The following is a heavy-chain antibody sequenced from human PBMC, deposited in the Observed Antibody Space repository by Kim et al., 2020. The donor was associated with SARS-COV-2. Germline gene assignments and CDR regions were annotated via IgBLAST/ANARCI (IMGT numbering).Heavy chain of an antibody. Sequence: GGSLRLSCAASGFTFSSYWMSWVRQAPGKGLEWVANIKQDGSEKYYVDSVKGRFTISRDNAKNSLYLQMNSLRAEDTAVYYCARVGYCSSTSCYGPNFDYWGQGTLVTVSS. CDR1: GFTFSSYW. CDR3: ARVGYCSSTSCYGPNFDY. D-gene: IGHD2-2*01. V-gene: IGHV3-7*03. CDR2: IKQDGSEK. J-gene: IGHJ4*02.